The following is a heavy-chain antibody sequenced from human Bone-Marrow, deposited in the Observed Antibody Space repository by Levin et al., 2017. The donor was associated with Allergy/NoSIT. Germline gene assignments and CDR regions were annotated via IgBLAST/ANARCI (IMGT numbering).Heavy chain of an antibody. J-gene: IGHJ6*02. CDR2: ISWDSNSL. Sequence: SGGSLRLSCVASGFTFDNFAMHWVRQVPGKGLEWVSGISWDSNSLGYADSVKGRFTISRDNAKNSLYLQVTSLRSEDTALYFCAKDITSSNYYGMDVWGQGTAVTVSS. CDR1: GFTFDNFA. CDR3: AKDITSSNYYGMDV. V-gene: IGHV3-9*01. D-gene: IGHD3-10*01.